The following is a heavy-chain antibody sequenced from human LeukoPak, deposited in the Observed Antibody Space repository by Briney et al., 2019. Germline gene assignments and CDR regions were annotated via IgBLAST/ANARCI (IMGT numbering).Heavy chain of an antibody. CDR1: GGSISSSSYY. J-gene: IGHJ5*02. V-gene: IGHV4-39*07. Sequence: PSETLSLTCTVSGGSISSSSYYWGWIRQPPGKGLEWIGSIYYSGSTYYNPSLKSRVTISVDTSKNQFSLKLSSVTAADTAVYYCASWSGYFNWFDHWGQGTLVTVSS. D-gene: IGHD3-3*01. CDR3: ASWSGYFNWFDH. CDR2: IYYSGST.